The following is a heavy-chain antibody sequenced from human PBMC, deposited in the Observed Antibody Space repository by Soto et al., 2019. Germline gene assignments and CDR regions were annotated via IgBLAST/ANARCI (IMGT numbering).Heavy chain of an antibody. CDR2: ISSSSSTI. CDR1: GFTFSSNS. Sequence: EVQVVESGGGLVQPGGSLRLSCAASGFTFSSNSMNWVSQAPGKGLEWISYISSSSSTIYADSVKGRFTISRDNAKNSLYLQMNSLRDDYTAVYYCARVIWSGHLTSDLWGQGTLVTVSS. CDR3: ARVIWSGHLTSDL. D-gene: IGHD3-3*01. V-gene: IGHV3-48*02. J-gene: IGHJ5*02.